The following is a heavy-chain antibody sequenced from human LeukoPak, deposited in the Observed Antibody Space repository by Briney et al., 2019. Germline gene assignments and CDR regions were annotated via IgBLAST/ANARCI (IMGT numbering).Heavy chain of an antibody. CDR2: ISNDGREE. D-gene: IGHD3-22*01. Sequence: GGSLRLSCAASGLMFSGYTIHWGRQAPGKGLEWVAVISNDGREEFYADSVKGRFTISRDNSKNTLYLQMNSLRAEDTAVYYCAKDSGSGYLYYFDYWGQGTLVTVSS. CDR3: AKDSGSGYLYYFDY. CDR1: GLMFSGYT. J-gene: IGHJ4*02. V-gene: IGHV3-30*01.